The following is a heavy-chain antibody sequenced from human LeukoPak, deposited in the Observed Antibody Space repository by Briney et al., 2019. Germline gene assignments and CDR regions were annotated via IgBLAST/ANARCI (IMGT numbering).Heavy chain of an antibody. V-gene: IGHV1-69*04. J-gene: IGHJ5*02. D-gene: IGHD3-10*01. Sequence: ASVKVSFKASGGTFSSYAISWVRQAPGKGLEWMGRIIPILGIANYAQKFQGRVTITADKSTSTAYMELSSLRSEDRAVYYCARAEGLLWFGVFFDPWGQGALVSVCS. CDR3: ARAEGLLWFGVFFDP. CDR2: IIPILGIA. CDR1: GGTFSSYA.